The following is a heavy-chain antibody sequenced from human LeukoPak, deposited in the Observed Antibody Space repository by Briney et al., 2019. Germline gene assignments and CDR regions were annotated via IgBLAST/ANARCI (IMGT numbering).Heavy chain of an antibody. J-gene: IGHJ4*02. Sequence: SVKVSCKASGCTFRSYAISWVRQAPGPGLGWMGGIIPIFGTAHHAQKFQSSVTITNDESTSTAYMELSSLRSEDTAVYYCARGTVEMATTTALDYWGQGTLVTVSS. CDR3: ARGTVEMATTTALDY. CDR2: IIPIFGTA. CDR1: GCTFRSYA. V-gene: IGHV1-69*05. D-gene: IGHD5-24*01.